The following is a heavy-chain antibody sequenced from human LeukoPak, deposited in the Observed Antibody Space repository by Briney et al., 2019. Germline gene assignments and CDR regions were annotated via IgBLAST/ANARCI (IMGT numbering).Heavy chain of an antibody. J-gene: IGHJ4*02. CDR3: ARARYYYGSGSYRYFDY. CDR1: GGSFGGYY. CDR2: INHSGST. Sequence: SETLSLTCAVYGGSFGGYYWSWIRQPPGKGLEWIGEINHSGSTNYNPSLKSRVTISVDTSKNQFSLKLSSVTAADTAVYYCARARYYYGSGSYRYFDYWGQGTLVTVSS. V-gene: IGHV4-34*01. D-gene: IGHD3-10*01.